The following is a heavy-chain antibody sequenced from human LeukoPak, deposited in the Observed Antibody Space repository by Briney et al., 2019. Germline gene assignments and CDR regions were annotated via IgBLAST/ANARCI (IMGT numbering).Heavy chain of an antibody. CDR3: AKASGNYSAWFDP. D-gene: IGHD1-26*01. CDR1: GFTFSSYV. Sequence: PGGSLRLSCAASGFTFSSYVMSWVRQAPGKGLEWVSGISGSGGSTYYADSVKGRFTISRDNSKNTLYLQMNSLRAEDTAVYYCAKASGNYSAWFDPWGQGTLVTVSS. J-gene: IGHJ5*02. CDR2: ISGSGGST. V-gene: IGHV3-23*01.